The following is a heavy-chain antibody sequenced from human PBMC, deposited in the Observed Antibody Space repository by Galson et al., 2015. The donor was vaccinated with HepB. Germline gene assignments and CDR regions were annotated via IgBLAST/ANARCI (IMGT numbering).Heavy chain of an antibody. CDR3: VFLRGYELKPLDY. Sequence: QRLSFAASTLIFSTYSMNSVRKAPGKGLEWVSYISSSSTTIYYAHSEKGRINIPRDNAKSSLDPQISSLRAEDTAVYYGVFLRGYELKPLDYWGQGTLVTVSS. CDR1: TLIFSTYS. J-gene: IGHJ4*02. D-gene: IGHD5-12*01. CDR2: ISSSSTTI. V-gene: IGHV3-48*04.